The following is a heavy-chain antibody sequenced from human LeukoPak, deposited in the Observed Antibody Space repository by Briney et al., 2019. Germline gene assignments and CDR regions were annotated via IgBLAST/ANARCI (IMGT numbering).Heavy chain of an antibody. CDR1: GFTFSSYG. D-gene: IGHD3-10*01. V-gene: IGHV3-30*02. CDR3: AKEPMVRGVIGRYFDY. Sequence: GGSLRLSCAASGFTFSSYGMHWVRHGPGKGLEWVAFVRYVGSDKYYADSVKGRFTISRDNSKNTLYRQMNSLRAEETAVYYCAKEPMVRGVIGRYFDYWGQGTLVTVSS. J-gene: IGHJ4*02. CDR2: VRYVGSDK.